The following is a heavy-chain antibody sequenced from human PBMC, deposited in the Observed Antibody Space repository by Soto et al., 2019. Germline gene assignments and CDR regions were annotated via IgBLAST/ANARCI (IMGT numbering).Heavy chain of an antibody. CDR3: AKDLGGGSCCTTDY. J-gene: IGHJ4*02. D-gene: IGHD2-15*01. CDR2: ISGSGGST. CDR1: GFTFSSYA. Sequence: PVGSLRLSCAASGFTFSSYAMSWVRQAPGKGLEWVSAISGSGGSTYYTDSVKGRFTISRDNSKNTLYLQMNSLRAEDTAVYYCAKDLGGGSCCTTDYWGQGTLVTVSS. V-gene: IGHV3-23*01.